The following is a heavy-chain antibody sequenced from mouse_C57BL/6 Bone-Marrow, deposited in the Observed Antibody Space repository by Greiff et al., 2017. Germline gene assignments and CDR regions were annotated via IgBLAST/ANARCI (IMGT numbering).Heavy chain of an antibody. CDR3: ARGGLITTVVIDY. Sequence: VQLQQPGAELVRPGSSVKLSCKASGSTFTSYWMDWVKQRPGQGLEWIGNIYPSDSETHYNQKFKDKATLTVDKSSSTAYMPLSSLTSEDSAVYYCARGGLITTVVIDYWGQGTTLTVSS. CDR1: GSTFTSYW. CDR2: IYPSDSET. J-gene: IGHJ2*01. V-gene: IGHV1-61*01. D-gene: IGHD1-1*01.